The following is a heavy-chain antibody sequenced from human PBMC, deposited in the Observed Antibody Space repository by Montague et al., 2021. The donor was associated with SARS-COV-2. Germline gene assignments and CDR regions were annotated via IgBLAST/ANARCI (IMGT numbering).Heavy chain of an antibody. J-gene: IGHJ6*02. Sequence: SETLSLTCAVYGGSFSGYYWSWIRQPPGKGLEWIGEMNPSGSTNYNPSLKSRVTISIDTSKNQFSLKLSSVTAADTAVYYCARVYHLGMVRGVRRAYYYGMDVWGQGTTVTVSS. CDR3: ARVYHLGMVRGVRRAYYYGMDV. CDR1: GGSFSGYY. V-gene: IGHV4-34*01. CDR2: MNPSGST. D-gene: IGHD3-10*01.